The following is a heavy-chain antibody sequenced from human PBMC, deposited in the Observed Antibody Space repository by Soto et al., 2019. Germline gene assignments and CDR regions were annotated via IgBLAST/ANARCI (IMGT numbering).Heavy chain of an antibody. J-gene: IGHJ4*02. D-gene: IGHD2-15*01. V-gene: IGHV4-59*01. CDR2: IFYTGST. Sequence: QVQLQASGPGLVKPSETLSLTCTVSGGSINNYYWSWVRQPPGKGLEWIGYIFYTGSTNYNPSLKSRSPWSVNTSKTQSSLALPSVTAGDTAVYSCAKVSPEGGWFADGGQGTLFTVPS. CDR1: GGSINNYY. CDR3: AKVSPEGGWFAD.